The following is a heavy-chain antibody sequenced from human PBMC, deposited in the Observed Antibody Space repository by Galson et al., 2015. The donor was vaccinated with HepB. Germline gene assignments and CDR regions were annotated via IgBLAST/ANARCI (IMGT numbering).Heavy chain of an antibody. Sequence: ETLSLTCTVSSGSISSNSYYWAWIRQPPGKGLEWIGTMYISGTTYYNSSLKSRLTISIDTATNQFSLKLTSVTAADTAVYFCARGVYGISTTYYYHFDHWGLGTLITVSS. J-gene: IGHJ4*02. D-gene: IGHD3-9*01. CDR1: SGSISSNSYY. V-gene: IGHV4-39*07. CDR2: MYISGTT. CDR3: ARGVYGISTTYYYHFDH.